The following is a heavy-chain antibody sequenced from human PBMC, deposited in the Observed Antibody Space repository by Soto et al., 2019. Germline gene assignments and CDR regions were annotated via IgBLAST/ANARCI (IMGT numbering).Heavy chain of an antibody. CDR3: ARDPSARTSPILAVAGRAVGYYGMDV. CDR2: ISSSSSTI. CDR1: GFTFSSYS. D-gene: IGHD6-19*01. V-gene: IGHV3-48*02. Sequence: EVQLVESGGGLVQPGGSLRLSCAASGFTFSSYSMNWVRQAPGKGLEWVSYISSSSSTIYYADSVKGRFTISRDNAKNSLYLPMNSLRDEDTAVYYCARDPSARTSPILAVAGRAVGYYGMDVWGQGTTVTVSS. J-gene: IGHJ6*02.